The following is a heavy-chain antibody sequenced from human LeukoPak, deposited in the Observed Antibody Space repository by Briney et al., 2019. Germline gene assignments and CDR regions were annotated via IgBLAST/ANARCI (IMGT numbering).Heavy chain of an antibody. V-gene: IGHV4-39*01. CDR2: FYYSGST. CDR3: ARSYCSGGSCYFPN. CDR1: GGSISRSSYY. Sequence: SETLSLTCTVSGGSISRSSYYWGWIRQPPGKGLEWIGSFYYSGSTYYNPSLKSRVTISVDTSKNQFSLKLSSVTAADTAVYYCARSYCSGGSCYFPNWGQGTLVTVSS. D-gene: IGHD2-15*01. J-gene: IGHJ1*01.